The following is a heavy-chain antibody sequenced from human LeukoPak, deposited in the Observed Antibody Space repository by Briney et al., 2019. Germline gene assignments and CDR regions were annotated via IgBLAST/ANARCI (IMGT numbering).Heavy chain of an antibody. CDR3: ARGIAAAGDDAFDI. CDR1: GGSFSGYY. CDR2: INHSGST. D-gene: IGHD6-13*01. V-gene: IGHV4-34*01. J-gene: IGHJ3*02. Sequence: SETLSLTCAVYGGSFSGYYWSWIRQPPGKGLEWIGEINHSGSTNYNPSLKSRVTISVDTSKNQFSRKLSSVTAADTAVYYCARGIAAAGDDAFDIWGQGTMVTVSS.